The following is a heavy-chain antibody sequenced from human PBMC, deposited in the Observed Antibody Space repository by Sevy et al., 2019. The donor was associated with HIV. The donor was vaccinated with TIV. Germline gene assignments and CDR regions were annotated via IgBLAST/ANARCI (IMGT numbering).Heavy chain of an antibody. CDR2: ISYDGSNK. CDR1: GFTFSSYA. V-gene: IGHV3-30-3*01. D-gene: IGHD2-15*01. J-gene: IGHJ5*02. Sequence: GGYLRLSCAASGFTFSSYAMHWVRQAPGKGLEWVAVISYDGSNKYYADSVKGRFTISRDNSKNTLYLQMNSLRAEDTAVYYCARDRRRRYCSGGSCYSDWFDPWGQGTLVTVSS. CDR3: ARDRRRRYCSGGSCYSDWFDP.